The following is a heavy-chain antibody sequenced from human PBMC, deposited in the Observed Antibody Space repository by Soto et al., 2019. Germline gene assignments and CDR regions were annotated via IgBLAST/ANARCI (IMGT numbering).Heavy chain of an antibody. J-gene: IGHJ4*02. V-gene: IGHV3-30-3*01. CDR3: ARDVGPAVTTPYDY. CDR1: GFTFGSYA. Sequence: TGGSLRLSCAASGFTFGSYAMHWVRQAPGKGLEWVAGISYDGSIKYYGDSVKGRFSVSRDNSKNTLYLQMNSLRPEDTAVNYCARDVGPAVTTPYDYWGQGTLVTVSS. CDR2: ISYDGSIK. D-gene: IGHD4-17*01.